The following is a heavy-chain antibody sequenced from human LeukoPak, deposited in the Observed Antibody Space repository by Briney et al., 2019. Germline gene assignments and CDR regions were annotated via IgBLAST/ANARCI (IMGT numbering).Heavy chain of an antibody. V-gene: IGHV3-74*01. J-gene: IGHJ4*02. Sequence: QSGGSLRLSCAASGFIFGNYWMHWVRQVPGKGLVWVARINPNGKITTYTGSVKGRFTISRDNAKNTLYLQMNSLSAEDTAVYYCARDFAGDRDYWGQGTLVTVSS. CDR2: INPNGKIT. CDR3: ARDFAGDRDY. CDR1: GFIFGNYW. D-gene: IGHD4-17*01.